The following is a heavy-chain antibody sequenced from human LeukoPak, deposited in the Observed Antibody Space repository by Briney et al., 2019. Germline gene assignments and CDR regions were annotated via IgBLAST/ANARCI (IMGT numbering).Heavy chain of an antibody. V-gene: IGHV1-69*13. Sequence: SVKVSCKASGGTFSSYTTNWVRQAPGQGLEWMGGIIPIFGTPKYAQKFQGRATITADESTSTAYMELSSLRSEDTAVYYCASAAIDREYFQHWGQGTLVTVSS. D-gene: IGHD2-2*01. CDR1: GGTFSSYT. CDR3: ASAAIDREYFQH. J-gene: IGHJ1*01. CDR2: IIPIFGTP.